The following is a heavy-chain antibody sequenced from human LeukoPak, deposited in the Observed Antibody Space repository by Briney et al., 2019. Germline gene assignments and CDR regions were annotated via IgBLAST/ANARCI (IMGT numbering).Heavy chain of an antibody. J-gene: IGHJ4*02. CDR3: ARVNTAMVRGYFDY. CDR2: INWNGGST. Sequence: PGGSLRLSCAASGFTFDDYGVSWVRQAPGKGLEWVSGINWNGGSTGYADSVKGRFTISRDNAKNSLYLQMNSLRAEDTALYYCARVNTAMVRGYFDYWGQGTLVTVSS. CDR1: GFTFDDYG. D-gene: IGHD5-18*01. V-gene: IGHV3-20*04.